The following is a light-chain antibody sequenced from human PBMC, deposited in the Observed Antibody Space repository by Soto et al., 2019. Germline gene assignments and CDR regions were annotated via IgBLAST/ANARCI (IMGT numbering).Light chain of an antibody. V-gene: IGKV1-5*03. J-gene: IGKJ1*01. CDR1: QTISSW. Sequence: DIQMTQSPSTLSGSVGASLTLPSRASQTISSWLAWYQQKPGRAPKLLIYKASTLKSGVPSRFSGSGSGTDVTLTISSLQPDDFATYYCQHYNSYSEAFGQGTKVDIK. CDR2: KAS. CDR3: QHYNSYSEA.